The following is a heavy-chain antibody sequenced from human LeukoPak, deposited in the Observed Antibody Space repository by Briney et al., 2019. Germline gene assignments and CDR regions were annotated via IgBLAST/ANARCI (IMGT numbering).Heavy chain of an antibody. CDR1: GFTFRNAW. J-gene: IGHJ4*02. V-gene: IGHV3-15*01. D-gene: IGHD3-16*01. CDR2: IKDKGDGRTS. CDR3: TAGVERGTKYFNY. Sequence: RGSLRLSRVLSGFTFRNAWINWGRQALRKGLEWGGRIKDKGDGRTSDYAAPLNGRFTISRDDPKVTVYQQMSSLKAQDTAVYYCTAGVERGTKYFNYWGQATLVTVSS.